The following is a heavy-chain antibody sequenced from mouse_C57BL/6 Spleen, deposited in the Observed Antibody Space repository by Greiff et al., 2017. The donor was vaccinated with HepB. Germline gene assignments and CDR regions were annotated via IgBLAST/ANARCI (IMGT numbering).Heavy chain of an antibody. J-gene: IGHJ1*03. V-gene: IGHV1-52*01. CDR2: IEPSDSET. CDR3: ARKSYVGYFDV. D-gene: IGHD1-1*01. Sequence: QQSCKASGYTFPSYWMHWVKQRPIQGLEWIGNIEPSDSETHYNQKFKDKATLTVDKSSSTAYMQLSSLTSEDSAVYYCARKSYVGYFDVWGTGTTVTVSS. CDR1: GYTFPSYW.